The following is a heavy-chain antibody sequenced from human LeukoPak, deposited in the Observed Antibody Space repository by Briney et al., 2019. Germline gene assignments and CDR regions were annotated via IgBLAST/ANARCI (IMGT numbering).Heavy chain of an antibody. Sequence: ASVKVSCKASGYTFTGYYMHWVRQAPGQGLEWMGWINPSSGGTNYAQKFQGRVTMTRDTSISTAYMELSSLRSEDTAVYYCAAAPDYGDYGFDGDAFDIWGQGTMVTVSS. CDR1: GYTFTGYY. CDR2: INPSSGGT. CDR3: AAAPDYGDYGFDGDAFDI. D-gene: IGHD4-17*01. J-gene: IGHJ3*02. V-gene: IGHV1-2*02.